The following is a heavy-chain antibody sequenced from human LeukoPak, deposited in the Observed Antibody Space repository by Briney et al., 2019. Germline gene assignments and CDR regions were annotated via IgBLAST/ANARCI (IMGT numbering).Heavy chain of an antibody. V-gene: IGHV3-11*01. Sequence: GGSLRLSCAASGFTFSDYYMSWIRQAPGKGLEWVSYISSSGSTIYYADSVKGRFTISRDNAKNSLYLQMNSLRAEDTAVYYCARAYCSGGSCYPYYYYYGMDVWGQVTTVTVSS. D-gene: IGHD2-15*01. CDR2: ISSSGSTI. CDR1: GFTFSDYY. J-gene: IGHJ6*02. CDR3: ARAYCSGGSCYPYYYYYGMDV.